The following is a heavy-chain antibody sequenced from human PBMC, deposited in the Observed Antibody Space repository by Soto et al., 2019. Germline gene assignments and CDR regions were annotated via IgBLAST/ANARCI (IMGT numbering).Heavy chain of an antibody. V-gene: IGHV4-59*01. J-gene: IGHJ4*02. D-gene: IGHD5-12*01. CDR1: GGSISSYY. CDR2: IYYSGST. Sequence: PSETLSLTCTVSGGSISSYYWSCIRQPPGKGLEWIGYIYYSGSTNYNPSLKSRVTISVDTSKNQFSLKLSSVTAADTAVYFCARGKATSTGYYFDYWGQGTLVTVSS. CDR3: ARGKATSTGYYFDY.